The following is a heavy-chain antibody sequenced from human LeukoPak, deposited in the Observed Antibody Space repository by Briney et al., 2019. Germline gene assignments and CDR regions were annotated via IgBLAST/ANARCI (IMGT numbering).Heavy chain of an antibody. CDR2: ISAYNGNT. CDR1: GYTFTSYG. J-gene: IGHJ3*02. D-gene: IGHD2-15*01. V-gene: IGHV1-18*01. CDR3: AIDGSGFFDIVVVVAATPGAFDI. Sequence: VASVKVSCKASGYTFTSYGISWVRQAPGQGLEWMGWISAYNGNTNYVQKLHGRVTITTDTSRSTAYMELRSLRSDDTAVYYCAIDGSGFFDIVVVVAATPGAFDIWGQGTMVTVSS.